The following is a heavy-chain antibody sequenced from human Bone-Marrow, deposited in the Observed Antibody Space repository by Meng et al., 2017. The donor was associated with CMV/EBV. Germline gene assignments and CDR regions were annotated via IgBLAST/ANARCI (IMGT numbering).Heavy chain of an antibody. CDR3: ARVAGWFDN. J-gene: IGHJ4*02. CDR2: ISSRSNYI. CDR1: RFTFNSKT. Sequence: GESLKISCAASRFTFNSKTFSWVRQAPGKGLEWVSSISSRSNYIYYADSVKGRFTMSRDNAKNSLYLQMNGLRAEDTGVYYCARVAGWFDNWGQATLVTVSS. V-gene: IGHV3-21*01. D-gene: IGHD6-19*01.